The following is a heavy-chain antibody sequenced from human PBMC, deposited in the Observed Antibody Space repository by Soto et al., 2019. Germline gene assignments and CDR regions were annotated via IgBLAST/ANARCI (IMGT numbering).Heavy chain of an antibody. J-gene: IGHJ5*02. D-gene: IGHD6-13*01. CDR3: VRRLVSATGIDWFDP. CDR1: GYTFTRYG. CDR2: INDANGDT. Sequence: QVQLVQSGTEVKKPGASVKVSCKASGYTFTRYGIHWVRQAPGQRIEWMGWINDANGDTKYSPKFQCRVTMTMDTSASKAYMELSSLRSEDTAVYYGVRRLVSATGIDWFDPWGQGTLVTVSS. V-gene: IGHV1-3*01.